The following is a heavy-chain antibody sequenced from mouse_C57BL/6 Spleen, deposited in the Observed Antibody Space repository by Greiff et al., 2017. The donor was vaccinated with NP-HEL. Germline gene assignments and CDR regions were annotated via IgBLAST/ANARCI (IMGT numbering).Heavy chain of an antibody. D-gene: IGHD2-3*01. V-gene: IGHV1-15*01. CDR3: TRKGWGDYFDY. J-gene: IGHJ2*01. Sequence: QVQLQQSGAELVRPGASVTLSCKASGYTFTDYEMHWVKQTPVHGLEWIGAIDPETGGTAYNQKFKGKAILTADKSSSTAYMELRSLTSEDSAVYYCTRKGWGDYFDYWGQGTTLTVSS. CDR2: IDPETGGT. CDR1: GYTFTDYE.